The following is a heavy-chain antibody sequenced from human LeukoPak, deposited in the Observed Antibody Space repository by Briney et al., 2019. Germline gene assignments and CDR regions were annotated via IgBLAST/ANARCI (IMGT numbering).Heavy chain of an antibody. Sequence: GGSLRLSCAVSGLSFSSYWMHWVRQAPGKGLVWVARTNLHGTAVDYADSVRGRFTISRDNAKNTQFLQMNSLRAEDTAVYYCASAFTYVRLGDHWGQGTLVTVSS. CDR3: ASAFTYVRLGDH. J-gene: IGHJ4*02. CDR1: GLSFSSYW. CDR2: TNLHGTAV. D-gene: IGHD3-16*01. V-gene: IGHV3-74*01.